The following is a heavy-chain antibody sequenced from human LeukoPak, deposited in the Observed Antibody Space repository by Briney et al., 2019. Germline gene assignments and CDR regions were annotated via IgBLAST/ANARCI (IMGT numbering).Heavy chain of an antibody. Sequence: SETLSLTCTVSGGSISSYYWSWIRQPPGKGLEWIGYIYYSGSTNYNPSLKSRVTISVDTSKNQFSLKLSPVTAADTAVYYCAREQTAGIAVADNWFDPWGQGTLVTVSS. CDR2: IYYSGST. V-gene: IGHV4-59*12. J-gene: IGHJ5*02. CDR3: AREQTAGIAVADNWFDP. D-gene: IGHD6-19*01. CDR1: GGSISSYY.